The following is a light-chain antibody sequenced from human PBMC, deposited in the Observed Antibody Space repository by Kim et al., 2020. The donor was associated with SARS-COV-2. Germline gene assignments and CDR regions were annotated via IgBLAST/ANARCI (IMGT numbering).Light chain of an antibody. J-gene: IGLJ2*01. CDR2: GKN. V-gene: IGLV3-19*01. CDR3: NSRDKSGDHVV. CDR1: NFSTYY. Sequence: FGQTVRIPLQGNNFSTYYASGIHQKPGQSPILVIYGKNNRPSGIPDRFSGSSSVNTASLTVTGAQAVDEADYYCNSRDKSGDHVVFGGGTQLTVL.